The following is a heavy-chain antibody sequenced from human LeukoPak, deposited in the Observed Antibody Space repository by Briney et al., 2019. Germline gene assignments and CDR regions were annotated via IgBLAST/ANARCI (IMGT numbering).Heavy chain of an antibody. CDR2: INHSGST. J-gene: IGHJ5*02. V-gene: IGHV4-34*01. Sequence: PSETLSLTCAVYGGSFSGYYWSWIRQPPGKGLEWIGEINHSGSTNYNPSLKSRVTISVGTSKNQFSLKLSSVTAADMAVYYCASRIVNYDILTGSRDRWFDPWGQGTLVTVSS. CDR3: ASRIVNYDILTGSRDRWFDP. D-gene: IGHD3-9*01. CDR1: GGSFSGYY.